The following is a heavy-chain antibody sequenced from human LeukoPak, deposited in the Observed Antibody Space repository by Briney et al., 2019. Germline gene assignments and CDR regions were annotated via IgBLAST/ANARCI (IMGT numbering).Heavy chain of an antibody. V-gene: IGHV3-23*01. Sequence: PGGSLRLSCAAAGFTFSRYTMSWVRKAPGKGLEWVSAVSGSGGSTYYADSVRGRFTISRDNSKNTLYLQMNSLRAEDTAVYYCAKDYYYDSSGYSFDYWGQGTLVTVSS. J-gene: IGHJ4*02. CDR2: VSGSGGST. D-gene: IGHD3-22*01. CDR3: AKDYYYDSSGYSFDY. CDR1: GFTFSRYT.